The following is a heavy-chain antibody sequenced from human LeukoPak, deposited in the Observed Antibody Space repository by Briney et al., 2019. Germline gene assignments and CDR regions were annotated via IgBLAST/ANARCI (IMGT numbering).Heavy chain of an antibody. V-gene: IGHV4-39*01. D-gene: IGHD5-12*01. CDR3: ARRGVVATPDANF. CDR1: GGSISSSRYY. Sequence: SESRSLTCTVAGGSISSSRYYWGWIRQPPGKGLEWIGSIYYTGSTYYNPSLRSRVSISVDTSKNQFTLKLSSVTAADTAVYYCARRGVVATPDANFWGQGTLVSVSS. J-gene: IGHJ4*02. CDR2: IYYTGST.